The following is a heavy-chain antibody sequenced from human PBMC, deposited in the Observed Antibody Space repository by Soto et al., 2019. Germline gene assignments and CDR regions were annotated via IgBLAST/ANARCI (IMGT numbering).Heavy chain of an antibody. V-gene: IGHV3-48*02. CDR3: ARGGAARPDY. CDR1: GVTFSNYG. D-gene: IGHD6-6*01. Sequence: EVQLVESGGGLVQLGGSLRLSCAASGVTFSNYGMNWVRQAPAKGPEWVSYINSISSNINYANSVKGRFTISRDNAKNSLYLQMNSLRDEDTAVYYCARGGAARPDYWGQGTLVTVSS. J-gene: IGHJ4*02. CDR2: INSISSNI.